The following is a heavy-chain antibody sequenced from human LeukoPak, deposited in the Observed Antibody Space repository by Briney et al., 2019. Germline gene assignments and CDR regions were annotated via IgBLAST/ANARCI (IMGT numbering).Heavy chain of an antibody. Sequence: GGSPRLSCTASGFAFSFFAMSWLRQPPGKGLEWVSTINANSGATSYAASVRGRFTISRDNSKSKLYLQLNSLRAEDTAVYYCARRYCSSTSCLLDYWGQGTLVTVSS. J-gene: IGHJ4*02. V-gene: IGHV3-23*01. CDR2: INANSGAT. CDR3: ARRYCSSTSCLLDY. CDR1: GFAFSFFA. D-gene: IGHD2-2*01.